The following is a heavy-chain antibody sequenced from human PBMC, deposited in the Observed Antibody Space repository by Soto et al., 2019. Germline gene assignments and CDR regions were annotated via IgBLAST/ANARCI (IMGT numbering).Heavy chain of an antibody. CDR1: GFTFSNYA. Sequence: GGSLRLSCAASGFTFSNYAMSWVRQAPGKGLEWVSAISGSAGSTHYADFVKGRYTISRDNYKNTLYLQMNSLRAEDTAVFYCAKRGHYDSSGQYAPFDYWGQGSLVTVSS. CDR2: ISGSAGST. CDR3: AKRGHYDSSGQYAPFDY. V-gene: IGHV3-23*01. J-gene: IGHJ4*02. D-gene: IGHD3-22*01.